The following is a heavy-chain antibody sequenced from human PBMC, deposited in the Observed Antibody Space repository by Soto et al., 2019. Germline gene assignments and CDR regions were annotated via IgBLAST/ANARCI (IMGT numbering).Heavy chain of an antibody. CDR1: GFTFQDYA. J-gene: IGHJ4*02. V-gene: IGHV3-9*01. Sequence: EVQLVESGGGLVQPGRSLRLSCAASGFTFQDYAMHWVRQVPGKGLEWVSGISWNSYNVGYADSVKGRFTISRDNAKNSLYLQMNSLRADDTALYYCARRYCISISCYKALDYWGQGTLVTVSS. CDR3: ARRYCISISCYKALDY. CDR2: ISWNSYNV. D-gene: IGHD2-2*02.